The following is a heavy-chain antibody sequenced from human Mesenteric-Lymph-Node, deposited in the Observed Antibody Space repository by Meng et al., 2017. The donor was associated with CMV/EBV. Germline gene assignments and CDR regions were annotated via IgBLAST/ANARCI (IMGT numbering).Heavy chain of an antibody. D-gene: IGHD2-21*01. Sequence: GGSLRLSCAASGFTLTLYAVHWVRQAPGKGLEWVSGIEDNGVTTYYADSVKGRFTISRDNSKNTVDLQMNNLRAEDTAVYYCARVDEATGLVSSYLDYWGQGTPVTVSS. CDR2: IEDNGVTT. CDR3: ARVDEATGLVSSYLDY. J-gene: IGHJ4*02. CDR1: GFTLTLYA. V-gene: IGHV3-23*01.